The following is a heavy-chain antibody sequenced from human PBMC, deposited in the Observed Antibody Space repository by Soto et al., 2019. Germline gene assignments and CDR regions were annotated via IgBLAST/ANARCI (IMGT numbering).Heavy chain of an antibody. CDR2: IYHSEST. CDR3: AMLNLPCSGWYYFAY. Sequence: PSETLSLTCAVSGGSRSSRRWWSSVRHPPGKGLEWIGEIYHSESTNCNPSLEIRVTISVDKSKNQFSLKLSSVTAADTSICYCAMLNLPCSGWYYFAYWRQGTLVTVS. D-gene: IGHD6-13*01. V-gene: IGHV4-4*02. CDR1: GGSRSSRRW. J-gene: IGHJ4*02.